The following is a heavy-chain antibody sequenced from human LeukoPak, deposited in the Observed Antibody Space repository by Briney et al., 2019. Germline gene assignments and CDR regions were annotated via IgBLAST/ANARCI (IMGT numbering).Heavy chain of an antibody. CDR1: GGSISSSSYY. D-gene: IGHD3-22*01. Sequence: SETLSLTCTVSGGSISSSSYYWGWIRQPPGKGLEWIGSIYYSGSTYYNPSLKSRVTISVDTSKNQFSLKLSSVTAADTAVYYCARDSGGGYYYDSSGYYAEYFQHWGQGTLVTVSS. J-gene: IGHJ1*01. CDR3: ARDSGGGYYYDSSGYYAEYFQH. V-gene: IGHV4-39*07. CDR2: IYYSGST.